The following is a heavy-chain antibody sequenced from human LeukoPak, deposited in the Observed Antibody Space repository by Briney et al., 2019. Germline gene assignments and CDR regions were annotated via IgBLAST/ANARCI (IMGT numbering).Heavy chain of an antibody. CDR1: GGSINSGSYY. D-gene: IGHD2-8*01. CDR3: ARTDIVLMVYAVVHFDL. CDR2: IYYSGST. V-gene: IGHV4-39*01. Sequence: ASETLSLTCTGSGGSINSGSYYWGGLRQPPGKVLGWIASIYYSGSTYYNPSLKSRVTISVDTSKNQFSLELNSVTAADTAVYYCARTDIVLMVYAVVHFDLWGGGDLVTVSS. J-gene: IGHJ2*01.